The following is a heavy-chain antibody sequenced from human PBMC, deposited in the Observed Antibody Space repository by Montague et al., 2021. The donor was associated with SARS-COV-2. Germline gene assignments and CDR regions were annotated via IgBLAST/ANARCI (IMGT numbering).Heavy chain of an antibody. D-gene: IGHD6-13*01. CDR2: IYYSGST. V-gene: IGHV4-39*07. CDR1: GGSISTGSYY. Sequence: SETLSLTCSFSGGSISTGSYYWGWIRQPPRKGLEWIGSIYYSGSTYYNPSLKSRVTISVDTSKNQFSLKLSSVTAADTAVYYCARLGRQQLVRLSGMDVWGQGTTVTVSS. J-gene: IGHJ6*02. CDR3: ARLGRQQLVRLSGMDV.